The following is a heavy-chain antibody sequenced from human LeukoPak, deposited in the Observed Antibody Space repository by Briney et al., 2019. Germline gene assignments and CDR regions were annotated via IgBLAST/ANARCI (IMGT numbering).Heavy chain of an antibody. D-gene: IGHD6-13*01. CDR2: IYYSGST. CDR3: ARCRIAAAEAFDY. Sequence: PSETLSLTCTVSGGSISSSSYYWGWIRQPPGKGLEWIGSIYYSGSTYYNPSLKSRVTISVDTSMNQFSLKLSSVTAADTAVYYCARCRIAAAEAFDYWGQGTLVTVSS. V-gene: IGHV4-39*01. J-gene: IGHJ4*02. CDR1: GGSISSSSYY.